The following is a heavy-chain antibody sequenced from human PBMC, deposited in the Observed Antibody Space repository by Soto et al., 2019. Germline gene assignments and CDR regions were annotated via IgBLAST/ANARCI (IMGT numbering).Heavy chain of an antibody. Sequence: VKVSCKASGFTFTSSAVQWVRQARGQRLEWIGWIVVGSGNTNYAQKFQERVTITRDMSTSTAYMELSSLRSEDTAVYYCAACSGGSCYSSEPDAFDIWGQGTMVTVSS. D-gene: IGHD2-15*01. J-gene: IGHJ3*02. CDR3: AACSGGSCYSSEPDAFDI. V-gene: IGHV1-58*01. CDR2: IVVGSGNT. CDR1: GFTFTSSA.